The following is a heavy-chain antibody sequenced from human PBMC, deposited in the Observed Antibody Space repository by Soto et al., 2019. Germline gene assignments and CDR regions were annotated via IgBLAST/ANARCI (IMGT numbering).Heavy chain of an antibody. D-gene: IGHD2-21*01. CDR3: ARGLHSLFDY. V-gene: IGHV3-33*01. CDR1: GFTFSSYG. Sequence: GGSLRLSCAASGFTFSSYGMHWVRQAPGKGLEWVAVIWYDGNNKYYTDSVKGRFTISRDNSNNTLYVQMTSLRAEDTAVYYCARGLHSLFDYWGQGILVTVSS. J-gene: IGHJ4*02. CDR2: IWYDGNNK.